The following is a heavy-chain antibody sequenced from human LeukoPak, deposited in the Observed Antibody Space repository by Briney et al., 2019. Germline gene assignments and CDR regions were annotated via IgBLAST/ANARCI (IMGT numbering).Heavy chain of an antibody. Sequence: GASVKVSCKASGYTFTGYYMHWVRQAPGQGLEWMGWINPNSGGTNYAQKFQGRVTMTRDTSISTAYMELSRLRSDDTAVYYCARVGIYSSSRITFDPWGQGTLVTVSS. CDR3: ARVGIYSSSRITFDP. V-gene: IGHV1-2*02. D-gene: IGHD6-13*01. CDR1: GYTFTGYY. CDR2: INPNSGGT. J-gene: IGHJ5*02.